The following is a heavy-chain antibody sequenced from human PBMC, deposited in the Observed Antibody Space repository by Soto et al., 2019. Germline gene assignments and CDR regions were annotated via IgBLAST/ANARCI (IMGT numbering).Heavy chain of an antibody. CDR1: GYTFTGYY. Sequence: GASVKVSCKASGYTFTGYYMHWVRQAPGQGLEWMGWINAGNGNTKYSQKFQGRVTITRDTSASTAYMELSSLRSEDTAVYYCARADIVVVVAATRGNWFDPWGQGTLVTLSS. D-gene: IGHD2-15*01. V-gene: IGHV1-3*01. J-gene: IGHJ5*02. CDR3: ARADIVVVVAATRGNWFDP. CDR2: INAGNGNT.